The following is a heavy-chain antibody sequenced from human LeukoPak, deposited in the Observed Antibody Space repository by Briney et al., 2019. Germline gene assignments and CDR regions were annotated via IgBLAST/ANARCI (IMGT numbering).Heavy chain of an antibody. V-gene: IGHV4-34*01. CDR2: INHSGST. J-gene: IGHJ1*01. Sequence: SETLSLTCAVYGGSFSGYYWSWIRQSSGKGLEWIGEINHSGSTNYNPSLKSRVTISVDTSKNQFSLKLSSVTAADTAVYYCARAASDCSSTSCFTRYFQHWGQGTLVTVSS. D-gene: IGHD2-2*01. CDR1: GGSFSGYY. CDR3: ARAASDCSSTSCFTRYFQH.